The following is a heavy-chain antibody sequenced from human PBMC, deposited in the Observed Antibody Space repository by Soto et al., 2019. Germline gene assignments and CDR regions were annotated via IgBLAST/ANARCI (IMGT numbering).Heavy chain of an antibody. V-gene: IGHV3-23*01. D-gene: IGHD3-3*01. CDR3: VKDLNYDFWSGYNYYALEN. Sequence: EVQLSESGGGLVQPGGSLRLSCAASGFTFRSYTMSWVRQAPGKGLEWVSSFSGRDATTYYADSVKGRFSISRDNPKKTVFLDVTSLRAEDTAKYYCVKDLNYDFWSGYNYYALENWGQGTTVTVTS. J-gene: IGHJ6*02. CDR2: FSGRDATT. CDR1: GFTFRSYT.